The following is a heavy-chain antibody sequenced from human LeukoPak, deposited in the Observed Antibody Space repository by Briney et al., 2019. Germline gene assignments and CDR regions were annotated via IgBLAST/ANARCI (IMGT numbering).Heavy chain of an antibody. CDR2: INHSGST. CDR3: ARVGIGRYYYDSSAPGSFFDY. Sequence: SETLSLTCAVYGGSFSGYYWSWIRQPPGKGLEWIGEINHSGSTNYNPSLKSRVTISVDTSKNQFSLKLSSVTAADTAVYYCARVGIGRYYYDSSAPGSFFDYWGQGTLVTVSS. CDR1: GGSFSGYY. J-gene: IGHJ4*02. V-gene: IGHV4-34*01. D-gene: IGHD3-22*01.